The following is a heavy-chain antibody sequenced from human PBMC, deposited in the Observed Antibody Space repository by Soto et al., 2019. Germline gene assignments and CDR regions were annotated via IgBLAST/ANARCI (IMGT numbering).Heavy chain of an antibody. J-gene: IGHJ6*02. CDR3: AKNQKGYDFWSGYVAHYYYGMDV. V-gene: IGHV3-30*18. D-gene: IGHD3-3*01. CDR1: GFTFSSYG. Sequence: QVQLVESGGGVVQPGRSLRLSCAASGFTFSSYGMQWVRQAPGKGLEWGAVISYDGSNKYYADSVKGRFTISRDNSKNTLYLQMNSLRGEDTAVYYCAKNQKGYDFWSGYVAHYYYGMDVWGQGTTVTVSS. CDR2: ISYDGSNK.